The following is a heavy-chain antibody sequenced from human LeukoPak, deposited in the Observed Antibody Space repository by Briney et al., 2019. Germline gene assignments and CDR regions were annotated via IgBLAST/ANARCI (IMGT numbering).Heavy chain of an antibody. CDR3: ARDRGSGSDGIFDY. CDR2: ISSGSSAI. D-gene: IGHD3-10*01. J-gene: IGHJ4*02. Sequence: GGSLRLSCAASGFSFSTYSMNWVRQAQGKGLQCVSYISSGSSAIYYTDSVKGRFTITRDDAKNSVYLQMNSLRTEDTAVYYCARDRGSGSDGIFDYWGQGTLVTVSS. V-gene: IGHV3-48*01. CDR1: GFSFSTYS.